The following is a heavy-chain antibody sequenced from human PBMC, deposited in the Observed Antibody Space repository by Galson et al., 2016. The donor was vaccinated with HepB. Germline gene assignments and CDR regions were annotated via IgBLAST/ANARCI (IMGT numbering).Heavy chain of an antibody. J-gene: IGHJ4*02. D-gene: IGHD3-10*01. CDR2: IYPGDSDT. CDR1: GYGFANYR. CDR3: ARRDSYSGLGSYLFDS. Sequence: QSGAEVKKPGESLKISCKGSGYGFANYRIGWVRQMPGKGLEWMGIIYPGDSDTRYGPSFEGQVTISVDKSISTAYLQWSSLKASDTAIYYCARRDSYSGLGSYLFDSWGQGTLVTVSS. V-gene: IGHV5-51*01.